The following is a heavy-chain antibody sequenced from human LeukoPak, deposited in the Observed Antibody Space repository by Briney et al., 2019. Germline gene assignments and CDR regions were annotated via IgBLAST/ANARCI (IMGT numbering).Heavy chain of an antibody. J-gene: IGHJ4*02. V-gene: IGHV1-18*01. CDR3: ARLMPEDIVVVVAATFDH. CDR2: IGAYSANT. D-gene: IGHD2-15*01. CDR1: VYTFRNYV. Sequence: ASVKVSCKASVYTFRNYVISWVRQAPGQGLEWMGWIGAYSANTHYAQRFQGRVTLTIDTSTSTAYMEVRSLRSDDTAVYYCARLMPEDIVVVVAATFDHWGQGTLVTVSS.